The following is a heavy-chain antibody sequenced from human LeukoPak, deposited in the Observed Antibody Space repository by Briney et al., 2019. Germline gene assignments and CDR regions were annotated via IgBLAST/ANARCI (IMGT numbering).Heavy chain of an antibody. CDR3: AKDTYDFGSGTYPPDY. D-gene: IGHD3-10*01. Sequence: GGSLRLSCAASGFTFSDYYMSWVRQAPGKGLEWVGDISYEGSNKYYADSVKGRFTISRDNSKNTLYLQMNSLRTEDTAVDYCAKDTYDFGSGTYPPDYWGQGTLVTVSS. V-gene: IGHV3-30*18. J-gene: IGHJ4*02. CDR1: GFTFSDYY. CDR2: ISYEGSNK.